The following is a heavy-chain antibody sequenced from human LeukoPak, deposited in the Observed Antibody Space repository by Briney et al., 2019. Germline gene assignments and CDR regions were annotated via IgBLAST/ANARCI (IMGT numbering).Heavy chain of an antibody. CDR3: ARHISTSFLPYYYYMDV. D-gene: IGHD2-2*01. V-gene: IGHV4-30-2*01. CDR2: IYHSGST. J-gene: IGHJ6*03. Sequence: PSQTLSLTCTVSGGSISSGGYYWSWIRQPPGKGLEWIGYIYHSGSTYYNPSLKSRVTISVDTSKNQFSLKLSSVTAADTAVYYCARHISTSFLPYYYYMDVWGKGTTVTVSS. CDR1: GGSISSGGYY.